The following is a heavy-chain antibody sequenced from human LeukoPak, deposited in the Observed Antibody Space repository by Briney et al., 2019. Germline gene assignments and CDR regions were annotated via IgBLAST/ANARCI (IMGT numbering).Heavy chain of an antibody. D-gene: IGHD4-23*01. CDR3: VRGNDYGGPHY. CDR1: GFTFSSYW. J-gene: IGHJ4*02. Sequence: SLRLSCAVSGFTFSSYWMHWVRQAPGKGLVWVSRIDRDGSRINYADSVKGRFTISRDNGKNTLFLQMNSLRAEDAAVYYCVRGNDYGGPHYWGQGTLVTVSS. CDR2: IDRDGSRI. V-gene: IGHV3-74*01.